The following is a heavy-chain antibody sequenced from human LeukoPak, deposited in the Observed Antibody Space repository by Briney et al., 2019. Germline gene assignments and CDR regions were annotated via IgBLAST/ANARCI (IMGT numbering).Heavy chain of an antibody. CDR3: ARIETYSTSWYHFDY. J-gene: IGHJ4*02. CDR1: GYTFIGYY. D-gene: IGHD2/OR15-2a*01. CDR2: INPNSGDT. Sequence: ASVNVSCKASGYTFIGYYIHWVRQAPGQGLEWMGWINPNSGDTKNAQKFQGRVTMPRDTSIGTAYRELSRLRSDDTAVYYCARIETYSTSWYHFDYWGQETLVSVSS. V-gene: IGHV1-2*02.